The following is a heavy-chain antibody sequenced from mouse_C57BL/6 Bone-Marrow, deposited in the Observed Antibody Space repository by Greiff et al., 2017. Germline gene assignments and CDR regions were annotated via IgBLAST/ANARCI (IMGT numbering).Heavy chain of an antibody. CDR1: GFTFSSYA. Sequence: EVQGVESGGGLVKPGGSLKLSCAASGFTFSSYAMSWVRQTPEKRLEWVATISDGGSYTYYPDNVKGRFTISRDNAKNNLYLQMSHLKSEDTAMYYCARGPHYHGSSYNYARDYWGQGTSVTVSS. CDR3: ARGPHYHGSSYNYARDY. CDR2: ISDGGSYT. D-gene: IGHD1-1*01. J-gene: IGHJ4*01. V-gene: IGHV5-4*01.